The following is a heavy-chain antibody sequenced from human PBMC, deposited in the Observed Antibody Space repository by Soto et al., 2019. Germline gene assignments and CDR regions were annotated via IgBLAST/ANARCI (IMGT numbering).Heavy chain of an antibody. CDR2: ISFDGRYY. J-gene: IGHJ6*02. CDR1: GFNLRGYA. D-gene: IGHD2-2*01. Sequence: QVQLVESGGGVAQPGKSLRLSCVASGFNLRGYAFQWVRQAPGKGLEWVAHISFDGRYYSYADAVKGRFTISRDNSLNTVFLQMNTLGREDTAVYFCARAYCCPTSCYHHGGPQYIEYYGFDVWGQGTTVTVSS. CDR3: ARAYCCPTSCYHHGGPQYIEYYGFDV. V-gene: IGHV3-30*04.